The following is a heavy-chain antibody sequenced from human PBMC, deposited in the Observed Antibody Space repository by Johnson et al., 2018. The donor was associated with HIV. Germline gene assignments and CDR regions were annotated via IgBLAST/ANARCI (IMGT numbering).Heavy chain of an antibody. CDR3: AKEAIDILIGHDAFDI. CDR2: IRYDGGNK. D-gene: IGHD3-9*01. Sequence: QVQLVESGGGVVQPGGSLRLSCTASGFTFCNYGMHWVRQAPGKGLEWVAFIRYDGGNKYYGDSVKGRFTISRDNSKNTVYLQMNSLRAEDTAVYYCAKEAIDILIGHDAFDIWGQGTMVTVSS. V-gene: IGHV3-30*02. CDR1: GFTFCNYG. J-gene: IGHJ3*02.